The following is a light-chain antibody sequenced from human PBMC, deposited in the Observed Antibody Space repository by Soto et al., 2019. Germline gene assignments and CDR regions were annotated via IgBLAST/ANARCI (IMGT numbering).Light chain of an antibody. CDR2: EVD. CDR1: SSDVGHYNF. CDR3: SSYTSTNTYV. J-gene: IGLJ1*01. V-gene: IGLV2-14*01. Sequence: QSALAQPPSGSGSPGQSITISCTGSSSDVGHYNFVSWYQQHPTKAPKLMIYEVDKRPSGVPYRFSGSKSANTASLTISGLQPEDEADYYCSSYTSTNTYVFGTGTKVTVL.